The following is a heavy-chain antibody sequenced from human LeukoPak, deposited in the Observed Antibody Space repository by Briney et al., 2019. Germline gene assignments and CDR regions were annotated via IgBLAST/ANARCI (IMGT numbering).Heavy chain of an antibody. CDR2: IYYSGST. V-gene: IGHV4-61*01. D-gene: IGHD4-11*01. J-gene: IGHJ4*02. Sequence: SETLSLTCTVSGGPVSSGSYHWSWIRQPPGKGLEWIGYIYYSGSTNYNPSLKSRVTISVDTSKNQFSLKLSSVTAADTAVYYCARDAVTVNSYYFDYWGQGTLVTVSS. CDR1: GGPVSSGSYH. CDR3: ARDAVTVNSYYFDY.